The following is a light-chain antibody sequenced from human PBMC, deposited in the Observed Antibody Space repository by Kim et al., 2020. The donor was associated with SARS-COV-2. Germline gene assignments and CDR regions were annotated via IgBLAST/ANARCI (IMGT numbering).Light chain of an antibody. CDR1: ISNLRTHP. CDR2: SNR. J-gene: IGLJ2*01. V-gene: IGLV1-44*01. CDR3: ASWDDSLNGRT. Sequence: PLSCSGSISNLRTHPVTWYQQVPGTAPKPHIYSNRLRPSGVPDRFPGSKSGPSASLPISGLQSEDEAHYYCASWDDSLNGRTFGGGTQLTVL.